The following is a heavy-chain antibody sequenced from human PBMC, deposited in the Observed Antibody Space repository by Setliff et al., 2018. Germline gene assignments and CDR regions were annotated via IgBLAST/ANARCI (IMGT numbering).Heavy chain of an antibody. J-gene: IGHJ4*02. CDR1: GFIFSNYG. Sequence: PGGSLRLSCAASGFIFSNYGMHWVRQAPGKGLEWVAVIWYDGINKYYADSVKGRFTISRDNSQNTLSLQVNSLRAEDTAVYYCAKRPEHVDMYFDYWGQGALVTVSS. CDR2: IWYDGINK. V-gene: IGHV3-33*06. CDR3: AKRPEHVDMYFDY.